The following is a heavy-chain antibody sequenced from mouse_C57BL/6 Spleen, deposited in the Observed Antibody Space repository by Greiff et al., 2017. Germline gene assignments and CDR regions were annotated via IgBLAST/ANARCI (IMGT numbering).Heavy chain of an antibody. Sequence: EVKVEESEGGLVQPGSSMKLSCTASGFTFSDYYMAWVRQVPEKGLEWVANINYDGSSTYYLDSLKSRFIISRDNAKNILYLQMISLKSEDTATYYCARDRYYNGSSLNWYFDVWGTGTTVTVSS. J-gene: IGHJ1*03. V-gene: IGHV5-16*01. CDR2: INYDGSST. CDR3: ARDRYYNGSSLNWYFDV. D-gene: IGHD1-1*01. CDR1: GFTFSDYY.